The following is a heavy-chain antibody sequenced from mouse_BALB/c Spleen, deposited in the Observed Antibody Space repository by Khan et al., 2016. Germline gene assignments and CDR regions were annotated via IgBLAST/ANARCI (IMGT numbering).Heavy chain of an antibody. V-gene: IGHV2-6-7*01. D-gene: IGHD2-4*01. J-gene: IGHJ3*01. CDR2: IWGDGST. Sequence: QVQLKESGPGLVAPSQSLSITCTVSGFSITGFAVNWVRQPPGKGLEWLGVIWGDGSTDCDSALKSRMSLSKDDSKSQVFLKMNSLQTDDTARYYCASYYDYDGGFAYWGQGTLVTVSA. CDR1: GFSITGFA. CDR3: ASYYDYDGGFAY.